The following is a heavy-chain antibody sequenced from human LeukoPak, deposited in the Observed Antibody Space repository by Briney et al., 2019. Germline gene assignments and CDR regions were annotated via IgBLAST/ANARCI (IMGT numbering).Heavy chain of an antibody. D-gene: IGHD4-11*01. Sequence: PSETLSLTCTVSGGSISSYYWSWIRQPAGKGLEWIGRIYTSGSTNYNPSLKGRVTMSVDTSKNQFSLKLSSVTAADTAVYYCARTTVTPDYYYYGMDVWGQGTTVTVSS. V-gene: IGHV4-4*07. CDR2: IYTSGST. CDR1: GGSISSYY. CDR3: ARTTVTPDYYYYGMDV. J-gene: IGHJ6*02.